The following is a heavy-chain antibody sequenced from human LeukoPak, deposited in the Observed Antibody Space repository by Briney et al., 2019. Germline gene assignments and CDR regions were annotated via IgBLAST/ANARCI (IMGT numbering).Heavy chain of an antibody. J-gene: IGHJ4*02. Sequence: ASVKVSCKASGYTFTGYYMHWVRQAPGQGLEWMGWINPNSGGTNYAQKFQGRVTMTRDTSISTAYMELSRLRSDDTAVYYCARADYYGSGTKGLTDYWGQGTLVTVSS. CDR2: INPNSGGT. D-gene: IGHD3-10*01. CDR1: GYTFTGYY. CDR3: ARADYYGSGTKGLTDY. V-gene: IGHV1-2*02.